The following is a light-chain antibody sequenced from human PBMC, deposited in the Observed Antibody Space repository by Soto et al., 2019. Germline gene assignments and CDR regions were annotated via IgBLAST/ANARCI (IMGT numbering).Light chain of an antibody. CDR2: GAS. Sequence: RVMTQSPDTLSLSPGERATLSCRASQSVSSNLAWYQQKPGQGPRLLIFGASTRATGIPARFSGSGSGTEFTLTISSLQSEDFAVYYCQQYNNWPLTFGGGTRVEIK. CDR3: QQYNNWPLT. J-gene: IGKJ4*01. V-gene: IGKV3-15*01. CDR1: QSVSSN.